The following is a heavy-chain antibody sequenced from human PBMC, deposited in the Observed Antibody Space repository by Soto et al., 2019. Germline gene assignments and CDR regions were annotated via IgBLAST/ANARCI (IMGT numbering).Heavy chain of an antibody. Sequence: EVQLVESGGGLVQPGGSLRLSCAASGFTFSNYWMQWVRQAPGKGLVWVSRIDSDGSRRTYADFVKGRFTISRDNAKNTVYLHMNSLTAEDTAVYYCVRTSLVVAVATREDFWGQGTLVTVSS. CDR3: VRTSLVVAVATREDF. D-gene: IGHD2-15*01. CDR1: GFTFSNYW. J-gene: IGHJ4*02. CDR2: IDSDGSRR. V-gene: IGHV3-74*01.